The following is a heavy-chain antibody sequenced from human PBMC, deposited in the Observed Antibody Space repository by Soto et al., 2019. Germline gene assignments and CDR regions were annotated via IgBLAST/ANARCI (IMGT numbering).Heavy chain of an antibody. CDR1: GFTFSSYA. Sequence: GGSLRLSCAASGFTFSSYAMSWVRQAPGKGLEWVSAISGSGGSTYYADSVKGRFTISRDNSKNTRYLQMNSLRAEDTAVDHCAKKKPYGTPGGAYYYYMDVWGKGTTVTVSS. CDR2: ISGSGGST. D-gene: IGHD1-1*01. V-gene: IGHV3-23*01. CDR3: AKKKPYGTPGGAYYYYMDV. J-gene: IGHJ6*03.